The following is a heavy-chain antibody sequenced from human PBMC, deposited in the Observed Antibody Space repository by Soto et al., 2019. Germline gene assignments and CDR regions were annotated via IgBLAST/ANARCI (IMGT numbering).Heavy chain of an antibody. Sequence: EVQLVESGGGLVKPGASLRLSCAGSGFVFSSFAMNWVRQAPGKGLEWVSSISRDNSYIHYADSLKGRFTISRDNAKNSVFLQMDSLGGEDTATYYCARGIPLGGRISSPYALDVWGQGTVVTVSS. J-gene: IGHJ3*01. CDR3: ARGIPLGGRISSPYALDV. D-gene: IGHD3-16*01. CDR2: ISRDNSYI. CDR1: GFVFSSFA. V-gene: IGHV3-21*06.